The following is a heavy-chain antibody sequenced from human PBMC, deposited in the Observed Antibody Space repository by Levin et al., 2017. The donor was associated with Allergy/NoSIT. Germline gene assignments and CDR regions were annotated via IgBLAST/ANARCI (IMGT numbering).Heavy chain of an antibody. CDR1: GFTFSSYA. D-gene: IGHD3-10*01. V-gene: IGHV3-30-3*01. Sequence: GGSLRLSCAASGFTFSSYAMHWVRQAPGKGLEWVAVISYDGSNKYYADSVKGRFTISRDNSKNTLYLQMNSLRAEDTAVYYCARTMVRGLRAKNYVMDVWGQGTTVTVSS. CDR3: ARTMVRGLRAKNYVMDV. J-gene: IGHJ6*02. CDR2: ISYDGSNK.